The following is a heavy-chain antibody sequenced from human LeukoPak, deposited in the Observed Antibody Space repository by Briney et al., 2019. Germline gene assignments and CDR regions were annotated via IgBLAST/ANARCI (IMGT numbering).Heavy chain of an antibody. D-gene: IGHD6-13*01. CDR2: IYYSGST. CDR1: GGSISSYY. Sequence: SETLSLTCTVSGGSISSYYWSWIRQPPGKGLEWIGYIYYSGSTNYNPSLKSRVTMSVDTSKNQFSLKLRSVTAADTAMYYCARLFSSSWYLIDYWGQGTLVTVSS. J-gene: IGHJ4*02. CDR3: ARLFSSSWYLIDY. V-gene: IGHV4-59*12.